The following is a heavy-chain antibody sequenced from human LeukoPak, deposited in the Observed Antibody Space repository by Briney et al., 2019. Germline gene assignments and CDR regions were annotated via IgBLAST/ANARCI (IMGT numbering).Heavy chain of an antibody. CDR2: IYRDGSR. CDR3: AQDRLWYGDMYYFDY. CDR1: GFTVSSNY. D-gene: IGHD3-10*01. V-gene: IGHV3-66*01. J-gene: IGHJ4*02. Sequence: PGGSLRLSCAASGFTVSSNYMSWVRQAPGKGLEWVANIYRDGSRYYADSVKGRFTLSRDISENTLYLQMDSLRADDTAVYYCAQDRLWYGDMYYFDYWGQGTLVTVSS.